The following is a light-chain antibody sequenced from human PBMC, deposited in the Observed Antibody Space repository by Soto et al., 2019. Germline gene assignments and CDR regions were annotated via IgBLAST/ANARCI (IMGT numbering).Light chain of an antibody. Sequence: IQVTQSXSXXXXXXXXXXXVXXRASQTISSWLAWYQQKPGKAPKLLIYKASTLKSGVPSRFSGSGSGTEFTLTISSLQPYDFATYYCQHYNSYGTFGQGTKVDIK. V-gene: IGKV1-5*03. J-gene: IGKJ1*01. CDR3: QHYNSYGT. CDR1: QTISSW. CDR2: KAS.